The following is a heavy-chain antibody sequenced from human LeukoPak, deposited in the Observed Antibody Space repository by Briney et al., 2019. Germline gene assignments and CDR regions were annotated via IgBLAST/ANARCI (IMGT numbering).Heavy chain of an antibody. Sequence: SVKVSCKASGGTFSSYAISWVRQAPGQGLEWMGGIIPIFGTANYAQKFQGRVTITADESTSTAYMELSSLRSEDTAVYYCASTRSSIAAAGTFNYWGQGTLVTVSS. CDR2: IIPIFGTA. CDR1: GGTFSSYA. V-gene: IGHV1-69*13. J-gene: IGHJ4*02. CDR3: ASTRSSIAAAGTFNY. D-gene: IGHD6-13*01.